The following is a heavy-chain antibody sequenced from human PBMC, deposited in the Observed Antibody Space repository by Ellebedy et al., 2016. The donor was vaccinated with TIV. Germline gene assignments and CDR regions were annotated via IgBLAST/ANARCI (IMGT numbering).Heavy chain of an antibody. Sequence: PGGSLRLSCAASGFTFTPFWMNRVRKAPGKGLVWVSLISGDGTITSFADSVKGRFTISRDNAKNSLSLQMNSLIAKDTAVYYCSRDLPRSGMPLDNWGQGTLVTVSS. J-gene: IGHJ4*02. D-gene: IGHD1-14*01. CDR1: GFTFTPFW. CDR3: SRDLPRSGMPLDN. CDR2: ISGDGTIT. V-gene: IGHV3-74*01.